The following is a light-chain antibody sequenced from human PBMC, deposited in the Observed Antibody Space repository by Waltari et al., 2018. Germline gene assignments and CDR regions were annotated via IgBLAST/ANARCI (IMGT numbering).Light chain of an antibody. CDR3: SSYTSSSKGV. J-gene: IGLJ2*01. V-gene: IGLV2-14*01. Sequence: QSALTQPASVSGSPGQSITISCTGTSSDGWGYNYVSWYQQHPGKAPKLMIYDVSNRPSGVSNRFSGSKSGNTASLTISGLQAEDEADYYCSSYTSSSKGVFGGGTKLTVL. CDR1: SSDGWGYNY. CDR2: DVS.